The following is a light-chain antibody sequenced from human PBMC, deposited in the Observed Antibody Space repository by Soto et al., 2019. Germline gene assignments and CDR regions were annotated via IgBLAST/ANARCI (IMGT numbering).Light chain of an antibody. J-gene: IGKJ4*01. CDR3: QQYGSSPLT. CDR2: GAS. V-gene: IGKV3-20*01. CDR1: QSVSSY. Sequence: SVWTQSPATRSLSQGKRATLSCRASQSVSSYLAWYQQKPGQAPRLLIYGASSRATGIPDRFSGSGSGTDFTLTISRLEPEDFAVYYCQQYGSSPLTFGGGTKVDI.